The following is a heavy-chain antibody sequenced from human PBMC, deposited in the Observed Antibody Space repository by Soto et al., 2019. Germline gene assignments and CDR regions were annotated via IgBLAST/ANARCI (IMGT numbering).Heavy chain of an antibody. CDR2: IYWNDDK. D-gene: IGHD6-25*01. Sequence: QITLKESGPTLVQPTQTLTLTCTFSGFSLTTSGVSVGWIRQPPGKALEWVAFIYWNDDKRYSPSLKSRLTITKDNSKKQVALTMTDMDPVATATYYCAYRVGSRGSFDFWGPGTLVTVSS. V-gene: IGHV2-5*01. CDR1: GFSLTTSGVS. CDR3: AYRVGSRGSFDF. J-gene: IGHJ4*02.